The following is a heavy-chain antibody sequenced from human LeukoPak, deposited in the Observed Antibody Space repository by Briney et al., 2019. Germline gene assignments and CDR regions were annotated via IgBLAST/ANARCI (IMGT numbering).Heavy chain of an antibody. J-gene: IGHJ6*02. V-gene: IGHV4-34*01. CDR3: ARQHDYGDYYGMDV. CDR2: INHSGST. CDR1: GGSFSGYY. D-gene: IGHD4-17*01. Sequence: SETLSLTCAVYGGSFSGYYWSWIRQPPGKGLEWIGEINHSGSTNYNPSLKSRVTISVDTSIKQFSLKLSSVTAADTAVYFCARQHDYGDYYGMDVWGQGTTVTVSS.